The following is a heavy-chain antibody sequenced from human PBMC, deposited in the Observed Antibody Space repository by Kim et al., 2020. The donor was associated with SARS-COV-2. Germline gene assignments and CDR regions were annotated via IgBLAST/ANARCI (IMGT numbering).Heavy chain of an antibody. CDR3: AHSEAMTTVTSGEYFDY. CDR2: IYWDDDK. Sequence: SGPTLVNPTQTLTLTCTFSGFSLSTSGVGVGWIRQPPGKALEWLALIYWDDDKRYSPSLKSRLTITKDTSKNQVVLTMTNMDPVDTATYYCAHSEAMTTVTSGEYFDYWGQGTLVTVSS. D-gene: IGHD4-17*01. V-gene: IGHV2-5*02. CDR1: GFSLSTSGVG. J-gene: IGHJ4*02.